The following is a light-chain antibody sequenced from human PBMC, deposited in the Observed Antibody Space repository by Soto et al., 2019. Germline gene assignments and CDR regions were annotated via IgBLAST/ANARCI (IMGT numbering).Light chain of an antibody. CDR2: DAS. CDR1: QSVSSN. V-gene: IGKV3-15*01. CDR3: QQYNNWPPMYT. J-gene: IGKJ2*01. Sequence: EIMMTQSPATLSVSPGERATLSCRASQSVSSNLAWYRQKPGQAPRLLIYDASTRAADIPARFSGSGSGTEFTLTISSLQSEDFAVYYCQQYNNWPPMYTFGQGTKLEIK.